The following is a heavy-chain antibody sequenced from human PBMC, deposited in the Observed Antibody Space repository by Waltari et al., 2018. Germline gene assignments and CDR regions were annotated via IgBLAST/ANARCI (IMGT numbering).Heavy chain of an antibody. CDR2: IRISGRTI. J-gene: IGHJ4*02. CDR1: GFTFSSYE. D-gene: IGHD6-25*01. Sequence: EVQLVESGGGLVQPGGSLRLSCAAYGFTFSSYEMNCVRQAPGRGLEGVSYIRISGRTIDYADSVKGRFTSSRDNAKNSLYLQMNSLRGEDTAVYYCARDVLAALDFDYWGQGTLVTVSS. V-gene: IGHV3-48*03. CDR3: ARDVLAALDFDY.